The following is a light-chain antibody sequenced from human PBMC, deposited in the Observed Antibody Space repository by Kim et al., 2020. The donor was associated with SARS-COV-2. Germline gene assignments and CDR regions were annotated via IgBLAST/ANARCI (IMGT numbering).Light chain of an antibody. J-gene: IGKJ1*01. CDR1: QSVSNNY. CDR2: GAS. Sequence: SPGDRATLSCRASQSVSNNYLAWYQQKPGQTPRLLIYGASSRASGIPDSFSGSGSGTDFSLTINRLEPEDFAVYYCQQYGSSPRTFGQGTKVDIK. CDR3: QQYGSSPRT. V-gene: IGKV3-20*01.